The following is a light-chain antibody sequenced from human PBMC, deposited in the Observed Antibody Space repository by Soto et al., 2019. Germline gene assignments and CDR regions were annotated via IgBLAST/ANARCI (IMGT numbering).Light chain of an antibody. J-gene: IGKJ2*01. CDR2: DAT. Sequence: EIQLTQSPSTLSASVGDRATITCRADQSITRWLAWFQQKPGKAPSLLIYDATNLQPGVPSRFSGSGSGTEFTLTISSLQPDDFATYYCQQYNGYSHSFGQGTKVDIK. CDR1: QSITRW. V-gene: IGKV1-5*01. CDR3: QQYNGYSHS.